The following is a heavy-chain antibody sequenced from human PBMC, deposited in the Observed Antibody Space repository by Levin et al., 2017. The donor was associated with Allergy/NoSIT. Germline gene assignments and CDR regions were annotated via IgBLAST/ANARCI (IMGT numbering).Heavy chain of an antibody. D-gene: IGHD3-22*01. CDR3: VRYYYDSRAPGFDP. J-gene: IGHJ5*02. CDR1: GDSVNSGDYY. CDR2: IYYSGTT. V-gene: IGHV4-30-4*08. Sequence: SETLSLTFTVSGDSVNSGDYYWSWIRQPPGTGLEWIGYIYYSGTTYYNPSLKSRVSISVDTSKNQFSLKLSSVTAADTAVYYCVRYYYDSRAPGFDPWGQGTLVIVSS.